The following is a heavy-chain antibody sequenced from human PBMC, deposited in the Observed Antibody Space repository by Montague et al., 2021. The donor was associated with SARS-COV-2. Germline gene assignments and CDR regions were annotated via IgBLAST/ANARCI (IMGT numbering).Heavy chain of an antibody. CDR3: ARLRDWDYPWGKYFDL. CDR2: VYPGDSDI. V-gene: IGHV5-51*01. J-gene: IGHJ2*01. Sequence: QSGAEVKKPGESLKISCQGSGYSFNTYWIGWVRQMPGKGLEWMGVVYPGDSDIRYSPSPQGQVTISADKSSATASLHWSSLRASDSAMYYCARLRDWDYPWGKYFDLWGRGTLVTVSS. D-gene: IGHD3-10*01. CDR1: GYSFNTYW.